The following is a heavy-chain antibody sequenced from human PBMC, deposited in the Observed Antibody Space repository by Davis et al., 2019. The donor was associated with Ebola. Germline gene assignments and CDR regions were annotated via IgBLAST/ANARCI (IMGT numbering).Heavy chain of an antibody. Sequence: GESLKISCAASGFTFSSYGMHWVRQAPGKGLEWVSYISSSGSTIYYADSVKGRFTISRDNAKNSLYLQMNSLRAEDTAVYYCARGYGDYYYYGMDVWGQGTTVTVSS. CDR2: ISSSGSTI. CDR1: GFTFSSYG. J-gene: IGHJ6*02. V-gene: IGHV3-48*04. D-gene: IGHD4-17*01. CDR3: ARGYGDYYYYGMDV.